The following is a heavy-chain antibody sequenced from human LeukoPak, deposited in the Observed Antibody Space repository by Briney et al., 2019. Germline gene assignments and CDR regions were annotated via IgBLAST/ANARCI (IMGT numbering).Heavy chain of an antibody. CDR3: AREQIVVVPATIAGNWFDP. J-gene: IGHJ5*02. CDR2: ISSSSSYI. V-gene: IGHV3-21*04. CDR1: GFTFITYS. Sequence: AGGSLRLSCAASGFTFITYSMNWVRQAPGKGLEWVSSISSSSSYIYYADSVKGRFTISRDNSKNTLYLQMNSLRAEDTAVYYCAREQIVVVPATIAGNWFDPWGQGTLVTVSS. D-gene: IGHD2-2*01.